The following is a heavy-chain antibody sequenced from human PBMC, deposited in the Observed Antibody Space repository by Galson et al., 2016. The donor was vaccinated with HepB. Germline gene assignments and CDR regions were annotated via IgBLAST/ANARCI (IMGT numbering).Heavy chain of an antibody. Sequence: SLRLSCAASGFTVSDNYLSWVRQAPGKRPGWVSVIYSTGRTYYADSVKGRFTISRDKSNNTLFLQMNHLTADDTAIYYCALDYYGSGGVDYWGQGTLVTVSS. V-gene: IGHV3-53*01. CDR3: ALDYYGSGGVDY. D-gene: IGHD3-10*01. CDR2: IYSTGRT. J-gene: IGHJ4*02. CDR1: GFTVSDNY.